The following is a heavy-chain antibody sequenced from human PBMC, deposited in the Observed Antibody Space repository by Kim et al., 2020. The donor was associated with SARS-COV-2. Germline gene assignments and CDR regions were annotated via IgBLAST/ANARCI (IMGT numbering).Heavy chain of an antibody. CDR3: VREGMDLWSEGHFDI. J-gene: IGHJ4*02. V-gene: IGHV4-30-4*01. CDR1: GGSIASGDHY. Sequence: SETLSLTCTVSGGSIASGDHYWSWVRQPPGKSLEWIGYTSHSGNTYYNPSLKSRLTISADTSKNQFSLKLSSVTAADTAVYYCVREGMDLWSEGHFDIWGRGTLVTVSS. D-gene: IGHD3-3*01. CDR2: TSHSGNT.